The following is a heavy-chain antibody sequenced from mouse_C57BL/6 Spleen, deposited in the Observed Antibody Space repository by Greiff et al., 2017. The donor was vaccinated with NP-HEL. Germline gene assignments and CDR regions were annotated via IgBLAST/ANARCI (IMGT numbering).Heavy chain of an antibody. V-gene: IGHV1-18*01. CDR1: GYTFTDYN. CDR2: INPNNGGT. D-gene: IGHD1-1*01. CDR3: ARRDGSSFPSWCAY. Sequence: EVQLQQSGPELVKPGASVKIPCKASGYTFTDYNMDWVKQSHGKSLEWIGDINPNNGGTIYNQKFKGKATLTVDKSSSTAYMERRSLTSEDTAVYYCARRDGSSFPSWCAYWGQGTLVTVSA. J-gene: IGHJ3*01.